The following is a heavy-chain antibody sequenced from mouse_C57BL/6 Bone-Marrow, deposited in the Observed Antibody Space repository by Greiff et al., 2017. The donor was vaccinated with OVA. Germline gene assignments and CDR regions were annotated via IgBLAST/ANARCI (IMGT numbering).Heavy chain of an antibody. Sequence: QVQLQQSGPELVKPGASVKISCKASGYAFSSSWMNWVKQRPGKGLEWIGRIYPGDGDTNYNGKFKGKATLTADKSSSTDYMQLSILTSEDSAVYFCARFHYYGSSYEAMDYWGQGTSVTVSS. D-gene: IGHD1-1*01. CDR2: IYPGDGDT. CDR1: GYAFSSSW. J-gene: IGHJ4*01. V-gene: IGHV1-82*01. CDR3: ARFHYYGSSYEAMDY.